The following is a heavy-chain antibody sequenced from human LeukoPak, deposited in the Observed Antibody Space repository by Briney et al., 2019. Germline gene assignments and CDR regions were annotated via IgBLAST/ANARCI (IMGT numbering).Heavy chain of an antibody. V-gene: IGHV4-39*07. D-gene: IGHD4-17*01. CDR3: ARLTYGEAPSDPVGDDY. Sequence: SETLSLTCTVSGGSISSSSYYWGWIRQPPGKGLEWIGSIYYSGSTYYNPSLKSRVTISVDTSKNQFSLKLSSVTAADTAVYYCARLTYGEAPSDPVGDDYWGQGTLVTVSS. CDR2: IYYSGST. CDR1: GGSISSSSYY. J-gene: IGHJ4*02.